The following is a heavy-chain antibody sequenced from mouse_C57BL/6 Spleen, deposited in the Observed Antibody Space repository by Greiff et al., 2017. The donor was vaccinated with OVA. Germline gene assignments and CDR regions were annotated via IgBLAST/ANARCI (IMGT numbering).Heavy chain of an antibody. CDR3: ARDYGSGFAY. Sequence: VQLQQSGPELVKPGASVKISCKASGYTFTDYYMNWVKQSHGKSLEWIGDINPNNGGTSYNQKCKGKATVTVDKSSSTAYMELRSLTSEDSAVYYCARDYGSGFAYWGQGTLVTVSA. CDR1: GYTFTDYY. D-gene: IGHD1-1*01. V-gene: IGHV1-26*01. J-gene: IGHJ3*01. CDR2: INPNNGGT.